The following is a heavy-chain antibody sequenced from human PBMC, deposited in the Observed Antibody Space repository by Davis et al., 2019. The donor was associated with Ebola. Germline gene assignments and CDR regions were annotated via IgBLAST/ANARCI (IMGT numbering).Heavy chain of an antibody. Sequence: ASVKVSCKASGYTFTGYYMHWVRQAPGQGLEWMGIINPSGGSTSYAQKFQGRVTMTRDTSTSTVYMELSSLRSEDTAVYYCARDLARYCSSTSCYRPYGMDVWGQGTTVTVSS. V-gene: IGHV1-46*01. CDR1: GYTFTGYY. CDR3: ARDLARYCSSTSCYRPYGMDV. D-gene: IGHD2-2*01. J-gene: IGHJ6*02. CDR2: INPSGGST.